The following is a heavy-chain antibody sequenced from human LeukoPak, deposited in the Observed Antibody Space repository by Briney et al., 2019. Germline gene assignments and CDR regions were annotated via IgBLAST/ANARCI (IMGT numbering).Heavy chain of an antibody. CDR1: GYTFDDYA. Sequence: TGGSLRLPCEASGYTFDDYAMHWVRQAPGKGLEWVSAISWNSGSIGYADSVKGRFTISRDNGKNSLYLQMNSLRTEDTALYYCAKGHTYGLGESYLDFWGQGTLVSVSS. V-gene: IGHV3-9*01. D-gene: IGHD5-18*01. J-gene: IGHJ4*02. CDR3: AKGHTYGLGESYLDF. CDR2: ISWNSGSI.